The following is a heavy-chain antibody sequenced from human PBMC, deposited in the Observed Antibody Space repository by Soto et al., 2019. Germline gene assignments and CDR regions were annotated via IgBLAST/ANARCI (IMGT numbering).Heavy chain of an antibody. D-gene: IGHD3-10*01. J-gene: IGHJ4*02. CDR2: ISSDGSST. Sequence: EVQLVESGGGLVQPGGSLRLSCAASGFTFSTYWMYWVRQTPGKGLVWVSRISSDGSSTSYADSVEGRFTISRDNAKNMLYLQMNSLRAEDTAVYYCATGRYGSFHYWGQGTLVTVSS. CDR3: ATGRYGSFHY. V-gene: IGHV3-74*01. CDR1: GFTFSTYW.